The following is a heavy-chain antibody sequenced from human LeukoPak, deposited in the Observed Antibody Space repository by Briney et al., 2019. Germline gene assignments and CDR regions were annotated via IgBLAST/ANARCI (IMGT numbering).Heavy chain of an antibody. Sequence: PGRSLRLSCAASGFTFSTYAMHWVRQAPGKGLEWVAIISSDGTTAYYGDSVKGRFTISRDNPKNTLYLQMNSLRAEDTAVYYCAREKRYCSSTSCYVGYYYYMDVWGKGTTVTVSS. D-gene: IGHD2-2*01. J-gene: IGHJ6*03. CDR2: ISSDGTTA. V-gene: IGHV3-30*04. CDR3: AREKRYCSSTSCYVGYYYYMDV. CDR1: GFTFSTYA.